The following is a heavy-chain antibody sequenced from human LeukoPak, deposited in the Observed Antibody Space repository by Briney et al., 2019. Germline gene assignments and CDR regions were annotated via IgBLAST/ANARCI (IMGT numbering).Heavy chain of an antibody. Sequence: SETLSLTCTVSGGSISSYYWSWIRQPTGKRLEWIGYIYYSGSTNYNPSLKSRVTISVDTSKNQFSLKLSSVTAADTAVYYCATQGGYSSSWYAFHYGMDVWGQGTTVTVSS. CDR1: GGSISSYY. V-gene: IGHV4-59*01. CDR2: IYYSGST. J-gene: IGHJ6*02. D-gene: IGHD6-13*01. CDR3: ATQGGYSSSWYAFHYGMDV.